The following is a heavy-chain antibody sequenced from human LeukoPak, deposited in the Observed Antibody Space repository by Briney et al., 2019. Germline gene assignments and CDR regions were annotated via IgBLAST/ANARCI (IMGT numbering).Heavy chain of an antibody. V-gene: IGHV3-64D*09. Sequence: PGGSLRLSCAAAGVTFSSYGMRGVRQAPGKGLEYVSGISSDGGRTKYADSVKARFTMSRDNSKVTLYHQITSLRPEDTAIYYCVKDPSGNYFYFDYWGQGTLVTVSS. CDR2: ISSDGGRT. CDR1: GVTFSSYG. CDR3: VKDPSGNYFYFDY. J-gene: IGHJ4*02. D-gene: IGHD1-26*01.